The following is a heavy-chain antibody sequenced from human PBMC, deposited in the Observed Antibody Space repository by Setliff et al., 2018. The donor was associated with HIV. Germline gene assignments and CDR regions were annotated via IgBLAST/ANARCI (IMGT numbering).Heavy chain of an antibody. D-gene: IGHD2-8*01. J-gene: IGHJ4*02. CDR2: IYYSGSA. Sequence: SETLSLTCTVSGASTSSSDYYWGWIRQPPGNGLEWIGNIYYSGSANYNPSLKSRVTISVDTSKNQFSLTVTSVTAADTAVYYCAREKNGYFDSWGQGTLVTVSS. CDR3: AREKNGYFDS. V-gene: IGHV4-39*07. CDR1: GASTSSSDYY.